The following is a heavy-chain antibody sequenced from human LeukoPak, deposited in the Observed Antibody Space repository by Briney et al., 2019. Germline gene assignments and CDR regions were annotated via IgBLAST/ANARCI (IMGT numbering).Heavy chain of an antibody. CDR1: GGTFSSYA. CDR2: IIPIFGTA. CDR3: ARDPYDSGGYYNYYYGMDV. V-gene: IGHV1-69*13. J-gene: IGHJ6*02. Sequence: RASVKVSCKASGGTFSSYAISWVRQAPGQGLEWMGGIIPIFGTANYAQKFQGRVTITADESTSTAYMELSSLRSEDTAVYYCARDPYDSGGYYNYYYGMDVWGQGTTVTVSS. D-gene: IGHD3-22*01.